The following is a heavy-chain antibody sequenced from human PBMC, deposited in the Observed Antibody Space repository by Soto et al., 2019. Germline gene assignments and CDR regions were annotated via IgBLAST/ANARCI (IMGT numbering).Heavy chain of an antibody. J-gene: IGHJ4*02. CDR2: IKEDGSER. D-gene: IGHD2-15*01. CDR1: GFTFRSYW. Sequence: PGGSLRLSCADSGFTFRSYWMSWVRQAPGKGLEWVANIKEDGSERYYVDSVRGRFTISRDNAQSSLYLQMNSLRAEDTAVYYCAREFGYCSGGSCYFYFDYWGQGTQVTVSS. V-gene: IGHV3-7*03. CDR3: AREFGYCSGGSCYFYFDY.